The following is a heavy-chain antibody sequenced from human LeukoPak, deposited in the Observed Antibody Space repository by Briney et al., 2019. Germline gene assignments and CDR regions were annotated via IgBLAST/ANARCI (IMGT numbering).Heavy chain of an antibody. J-gene: IGHJ4*02. D-gene: IGHD6-19*01. V-gene: IGHV4-34*01. Sequence: SETLSLTCAVYDGSFSGYYWSWIRQPPGKGLEWIGEINHSGSTNYNPSLKSRVTISLDTSKSQFSLKVRYVTAADTAVYYCATIRGGSGWYCDNWGQGTLVTVSS. CDR2: INHSGST. CDR1: DGSFSGYY. CDR3: ATIRGGSGWYCDN.